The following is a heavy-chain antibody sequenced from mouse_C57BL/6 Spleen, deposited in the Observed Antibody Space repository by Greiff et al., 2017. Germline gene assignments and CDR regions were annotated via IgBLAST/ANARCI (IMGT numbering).Heavy chain of an antibody. J-gene: IGHJ2*01. D-gene: IGHD2-3*01. CDR2: INYDGSST. Sequence: EVKLVESEGGLVQPGSSMKLSCTASGFTFSDYYMAWVRQVPEKGLEWVANINYDGSSTYYLDSLKSRFIISRDNAKNILYLQMSSLKSEDTATYYCARDRGGDGYLDYWGQGTTLTVSS. CDR3: ARDRGGDGYLDY. V-gene: IGHV5-16*01. CDR1: GFTFSDYY.